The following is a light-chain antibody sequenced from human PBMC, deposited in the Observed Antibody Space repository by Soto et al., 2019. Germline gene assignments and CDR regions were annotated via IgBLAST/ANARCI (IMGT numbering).Light chain of an antibody. CDR2: KTS. CDR1: QSSSNW. CDR3: QQYKSFSLT. Sequence: DIQMTQSPSTLSASVGDRVTITCLASQSSSNWLAWYRQKPGKAPKLLIYKTSNLDSGVPSRFSGSGSGTEFSLTISSLQPDDFATYYCQQYKSFSLTFGGGTKVDIK. V-gene: IGKV1-5*03. J-gene: IGKJ4*01.